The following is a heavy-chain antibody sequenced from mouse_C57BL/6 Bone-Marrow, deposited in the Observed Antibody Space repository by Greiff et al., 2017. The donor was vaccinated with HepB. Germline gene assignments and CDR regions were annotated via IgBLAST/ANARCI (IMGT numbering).Heavy chain of an antibody. J-gene: IGHJ1*03. D-gene: IGHD1-1*01. CDR1: GYTFTSYG. V-gene: IGHV1-81*01. Sequence: QVQLQQSGAELARPGASVKLSCKASGYTFTSYGISWVKQRTGQGLEWIGEIYPRSGNTYYNEKFKGKATLTADKSSSTAYMELRSLTSKDSAVYFCARVDTGVAKDWYFDVWGTGTTVTVSS. CDR2: IYPRSGNT. CDR3: ARVDTGVAKDWYFDV.